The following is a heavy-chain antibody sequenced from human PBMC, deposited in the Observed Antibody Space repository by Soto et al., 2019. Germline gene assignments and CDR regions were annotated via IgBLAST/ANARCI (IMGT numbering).Heavy chain of an antibody. CDR1: GFTFSSYS. CDR3: ARGISYYYDSSGYYYGY. D-gene: IGHD3-22*01. CDR2: ISSSSSTI. Sequence: EVQLVESGGGLVQPGGSLRLSCAASGFTFSSYSMNWVRQAPGKGLEWVSYISSSSSTIYYEDSVKGRFTISRDNAKNYLYQQMNRLRDEDTAVYYCARGISYYYDSSGYYYGYWGQGTLVTVSS. V-gene: IGHV3-48*02. J-gene: IGHJ4*02.